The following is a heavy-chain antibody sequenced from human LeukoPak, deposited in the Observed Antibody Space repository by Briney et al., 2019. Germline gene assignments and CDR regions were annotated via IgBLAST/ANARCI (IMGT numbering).Heavy chain of an antibody. J-gene: IGHJ4*02. V-gene: IGHV1-2*02. CDR3: ARDVGEYCSSVSCYASDY. CDR1: GYSFTSYG. CDR2: INPSSGGT. Sequence: ASVKVSCKTSGYSFTSYGISWVRQAPGQGLEWVGWINPSSGGTNYAQKFQGRVTMTRDTSISTAYMELSRLRSDDTAVYYCARDVGEYCSSVSCYASDYWGQGTLVTVSS. D-gene: IGHD2-2*01.